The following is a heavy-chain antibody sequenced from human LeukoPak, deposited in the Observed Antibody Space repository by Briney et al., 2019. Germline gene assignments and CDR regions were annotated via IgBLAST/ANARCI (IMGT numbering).Heavy chain of an antibody. D-gene: IGHD4-17*01. CDR1: GASISSGNYY. CDR2: VYTSGTA. V-gene: IGHV4-61*02. CDR3: ARYTVTNLLDF. J-gene: IGHJ4*02. Sequence: SETLSLTCTVSGASISSGNYYWSWIRQPAGKGLEWIGRVYTSGTATYNPSLKSRVTISIDTSKNQFSLELSSVTAADTAVYYCARYTVTNLLDFWGQGTLVTVSS.